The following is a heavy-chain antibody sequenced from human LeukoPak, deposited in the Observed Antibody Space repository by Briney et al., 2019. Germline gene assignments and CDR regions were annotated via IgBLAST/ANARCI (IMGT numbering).Heavy chain of an antibody. Sequence: SETLSLTCAVYGGSFSGYYWSWIRQPPGKGLEWIGEINHSGSTNYNPSLKSRVTISVDMSKNQFSLKLSSVTAADTAVYYCARNRLFTLRGVAFDIWGQGTMVTVSS. J-gene: IGHJ3*02. D-gene: IGHD5-12*01. CDR3: ARNRLFTLRGVAFDI. V-gene: IGHV4-34*01. CDR1: GGSFSGYY. CDR2: INHSGST.